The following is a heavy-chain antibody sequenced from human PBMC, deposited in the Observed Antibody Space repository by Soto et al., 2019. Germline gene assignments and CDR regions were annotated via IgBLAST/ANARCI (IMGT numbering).Heavy chain of an antibody. D-gene: IGHD3-9*01. CDR3: ARSLRYFDERKIGYFDY. Sequence: PSETLSLTCTVSGGSISSYYWSWIRQPPGKGLEWIGYIYYSGSTNYNPSLKSRVTISVDTSKNQFSLKLSSVTAADTAVYYCARSLRYFDERKIGYFDYWGQGTLVTVSS. CDR1: GGSISSYY. CDR2: IYYSGST. V-gene: IGHV4-59*08. J-gene: IGHJ4*02.